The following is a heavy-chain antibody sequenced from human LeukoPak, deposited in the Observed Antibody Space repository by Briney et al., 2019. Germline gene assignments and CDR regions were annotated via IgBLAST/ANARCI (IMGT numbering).Heavy chain of an antibody. CDR1: GFTFRFDA. CDR3: AKAYITRFHGAVFHI. J-gene: IGHJ3*02. CDR2: ITGDASVT. Sequence: GGSLRLSCAGSGFTFRFDAMTSVRQAPGKGLEWVSGITGDASVTYDADSVKGRFNISRDNSKNTLYLQLNSLRVEDTAVYYCAKAYITRFHGAVFHIWSQGTMVTVSP. V-gene: IGHV3-23*01. D-gene: IGHD2-21*01.